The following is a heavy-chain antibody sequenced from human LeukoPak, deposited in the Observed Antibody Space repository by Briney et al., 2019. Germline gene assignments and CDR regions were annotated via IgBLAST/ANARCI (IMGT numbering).Heavy chain of an antibody. CDR1: GFTLSAYT. D-gene: IGHD5-24*01. Sequence: PGGSLRLSCSVSGFTLSAYTMHWVRQAPGRGMQYVSSISINGSKTYYADSVKRTFTISRDNSKITLYLQMSSLRLEDTAVYYCVKDRWIDYWGQGVLVTVSS. J-gene: IGHJ4*02. CDR3: VKDRWIDY. CDR2: ISINGSKT. V-gene: IGHV3-64D*09.